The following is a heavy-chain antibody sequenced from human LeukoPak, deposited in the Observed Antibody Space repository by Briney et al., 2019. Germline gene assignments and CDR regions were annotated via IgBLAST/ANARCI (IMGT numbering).Heavy chain of an antibody. D-gene: IGHD6-13*01. V-gene: IGHV4-59*01. CDR3: ARDPGIAAAGTYGYYYYYYMDV. CDR2: IYYSGST. J-gene: IGHJ6*03. CDR1: GGSISSYY. Sequence: SETLSLTCTVSGGSISSYYWSWIRQPPGKGLEWLGYIYYSGSTNYNPSLKSRVTISVDTSKNQFSLKLSSVTAADTAVYYCARDPGIAAAGTYGYYYYYYMDVWGKGTTVTVSS.